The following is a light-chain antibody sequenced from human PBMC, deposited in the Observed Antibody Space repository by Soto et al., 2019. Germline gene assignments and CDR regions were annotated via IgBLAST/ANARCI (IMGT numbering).Light chain of an antibody. CDR3: QQLGT. CDR1: QSVRNNY. CDR2: GAS. Sequence: EIVLTQSPGTLSLSPGERATLACRASQSVRNNYLAWYQQKPGQAPRLLIYGASSRATGIPDRFSGSGSGTDFTLTISRLEPEDFAVYYCQQLGTFGQGTNVEIK. J-gene: IGKJ1*01. V-gene: IGKV3-20*01.